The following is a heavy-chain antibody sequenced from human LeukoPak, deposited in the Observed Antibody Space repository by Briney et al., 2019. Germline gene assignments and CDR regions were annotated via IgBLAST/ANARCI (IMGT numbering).Heavy chain of an antibody. Sequence: SETLSLTCTVSGGSISSGGYYWSWIRQHPGKGLEWIGYIYYSGSTYYNPSLKSRVTISVDTSKNQFSLKLSPVTAADTAVYYCASTIRYYYDSSGYFDYWGQGTLVTVSS. CDR3: ASTIRYYYDSSGYFDY. J-gene: IGHJ4*02. CDR1: GGSISSGGYY. CDR2: IYYSGST. V-gene: IGHV4-31*03. D-gene: IGHD3-22*01.